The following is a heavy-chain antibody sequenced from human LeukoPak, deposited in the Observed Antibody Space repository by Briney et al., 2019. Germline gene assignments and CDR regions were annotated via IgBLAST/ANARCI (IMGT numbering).Heavy chain of an antibody. CDR3: AKYSGTTGFDY. CDR1: GGSISRDY. J-gene: IGHJ4*02. D-gene: IGHD1-7*01. CDR2: IYYSGTT. Sequence: SETLSLTCSVSGGSISRDYWSWIRQPPGKGLEWIGYIYYSGTTDYNPSLKSRVTMSVDTSKNQFSLKLSSVTAADTALYYCAKYSGTTGFDYWGQGTLVTVSS. V-gene: IGHV4-59*08.